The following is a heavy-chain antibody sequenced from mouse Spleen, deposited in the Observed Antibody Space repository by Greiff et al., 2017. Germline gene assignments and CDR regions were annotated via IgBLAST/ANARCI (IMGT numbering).Heavy chain of an antibody. CDR1: GYTFTSYW. CDR2: IDPSDSYT. D-gene: IGHD1-1*01. CDR3: ARKHYYGSSSHWYFDV. J-gene: IGHJ1*03. Sequence: QVQLQQPGAELVKPGASVKLSCKASGYTFTSYWMQWVKQRPGQGLEWIGEIDPSDSYTNYNQKFKGKATLTVDTSSSTAYMQLSSLTSEDSAVYYCARKHYYGSSSHWYFDVWGTGTTVTVSS. V-gene: IGHV1-50*01.